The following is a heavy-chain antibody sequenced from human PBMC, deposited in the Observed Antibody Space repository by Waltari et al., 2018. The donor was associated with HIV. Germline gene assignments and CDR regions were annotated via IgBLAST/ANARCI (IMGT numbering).Heavy chain of an antibody. D-gene: IGHD5-12*01. Sequence: QVQLVQSGPEVKKPGASVKVSCEASTYIFTIFFIHWVRQAPGQGLEWMGYIDPNNGATNYAPKFQGRVTRTRDTSIKTAYMELSGLTSDDTAVYYCARQYSGFDYRYVAYWGQGTLVTVSS. CDR3: ARQYSGFDYRYVAY. CDR1: TYIFTIFF. CDR2: IDPNNGAT. V-gene: IGHV1-2*02. J-gene: IGHJ4*02.